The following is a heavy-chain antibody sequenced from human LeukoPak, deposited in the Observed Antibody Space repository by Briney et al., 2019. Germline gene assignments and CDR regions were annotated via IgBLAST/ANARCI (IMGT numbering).Heavy chain of an antibody. CDR1: GGSISSYY. CDR2: IYTNGST. CDR3: ARLWYNWFDP. J-gene: IGHJ5*02. D-gene: IGHD2-21*01. Sequence: SETLSLTCTVSGGSISSYYWSWIRQPPGKGLEWIGYIYTNGSTNYNPSLKSRVTISVDTSKTQFSLKLSSVTAADTAVYYCARLWYNWFDPWGQGTLVTVSS. V-gene: IGHV4-4*09.